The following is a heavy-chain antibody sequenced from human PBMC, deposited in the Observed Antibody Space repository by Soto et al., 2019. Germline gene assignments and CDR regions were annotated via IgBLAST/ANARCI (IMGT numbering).Heavy chain of an antibody. V-gene: IGHV3-48*03. Sequence: PGGSLRLSCAASGFTFSSYEMNWVRQAPGKGLEWVSYISSSGSTIYYADSVKGRFTISRDNAKNSLYLQMNSLRAEDTAVYYCAMKVPWGSYADYWGQGTLVTVSS. CDR1: GFTFSSYE. J-gene: IGHJ4*02. CDR2: ISSSGSTI. CDR3: AMKVPWGSYADY. D-gene: IGHD2-2*01.